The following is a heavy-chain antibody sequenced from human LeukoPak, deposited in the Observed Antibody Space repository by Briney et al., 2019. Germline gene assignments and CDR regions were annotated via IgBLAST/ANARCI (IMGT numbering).Heavy chain of an antibody. V-gene: IGHV1-18*01. CDR1: GYTFTSYG. CDR2: ISADNGNT. D-gene: IGHD6-13*01. J-gene: IGHJ4*02. Sequence: ASVKVSCKASGYTFTSYGISWVRQAPGQGLEWMGWISADNGNTNYAQKLQGRVTMTTDTSTSTAYMELRSLRSDDTAVYYCASVELVPGLWVSLDYWGQGTLVTVSS. CDR3: ASVELVPGLWVSLDY.